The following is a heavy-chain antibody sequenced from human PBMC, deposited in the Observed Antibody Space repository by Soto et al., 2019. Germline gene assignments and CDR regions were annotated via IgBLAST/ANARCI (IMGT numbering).Heavy chain of an antibody. D-gene: IGHD4-17*01. CDR2: TYHRSKWYN. V-gene: IGHV6-1*01. Sequence: SQTLSLTCAISGDSVSSNSAAWNWIRQSPSRGLEWLGRTYHRSKWYNDYAVSVKSRITINPDTSKNQFSLQLNSVTPEDTAVYYCARDRAVTPYYYYYMDVWGKGTTVTVSS. CDR1: GDSVSSNSAA. CDR3: ARDRAVTPYYYYYMDV. J-gene: IGHJ6*03.